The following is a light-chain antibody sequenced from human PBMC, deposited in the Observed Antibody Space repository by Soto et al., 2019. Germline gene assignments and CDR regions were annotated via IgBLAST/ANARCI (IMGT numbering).Light chain of an antibody. J-gene: IGLJ2*01. CDR3: AGWDDSLNGVV. Sequence: QLVLTQPPSVSGTPGQRVTISCSGSSSNIGSNTVNWYQQVPGTAPKLLIYSSNQRPSGVPDRFSGSKSGTSASLAISGLQSEDEADYYCAGWDDSLNGVVFGGGTKLTVL. CDR2: SSN. V-gene: IGLV1-44*01. CDR1: SSNIGSNT.